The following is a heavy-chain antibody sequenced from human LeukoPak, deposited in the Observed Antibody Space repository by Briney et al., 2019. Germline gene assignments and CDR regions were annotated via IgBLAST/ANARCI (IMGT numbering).Heavy chain of an antibody. Sequence: SETLSLTCAVYGGSFSGYYWSWIRQPPGRGLEWIGEINHSGSTNCNPSLKSRVTISVDTSKNQFSLKLSSVTAADTAVYYCARGRRGAARRPNNWFDPWGQGTLVTVSS. J-gene: IGHJ5*02. V-gene: IGHV4-34*01. D-gene: IGHD1-26*01. CDR3: ARGRRGAARRPNNWFDP. CDR2: INHSGST. CDR1: GGSFSGYY.